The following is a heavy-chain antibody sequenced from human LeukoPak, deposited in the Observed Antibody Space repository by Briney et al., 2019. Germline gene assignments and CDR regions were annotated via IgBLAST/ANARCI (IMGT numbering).Heavy chain of an antibody. CDR3: ARHSHRHDWFDP. CDR2: INHSGST. J-gene: IGHJ5*02. Sequence: PSETLSLTCAVYGGSFSGYYWSWIRQPPGKGLEWIGEINHSGSTNYNPSLKSRVTISVDTSKNQFSLKLSSVTAADTAVYYCARHSHRHDWFDPWGQGTLVTVSS. V-gene: IGHV4-34*01. CDR1: GGSFSGYY.